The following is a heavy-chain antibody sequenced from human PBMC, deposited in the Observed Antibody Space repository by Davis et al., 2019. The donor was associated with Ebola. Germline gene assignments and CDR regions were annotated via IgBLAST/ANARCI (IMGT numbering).Heavy chain of an antibody. V-gene: IGHV4-39*01. D-gene: IGHD2-2*03. CDR3: ARLDIVVVPAAIDY. Sequence: MPGGLLRPSFTVPGGSISTSSYHWGWIRQPPGKGLEWLGSIDYSGSTYYNPSLKSRVTISVDTSKNQFSLKLSSVTAADTAVYYCARLDIVVVPAAIDYWGQGTLVTVSS. CDR1: GGSISTSSYH. CDR2: IDYSGST. J-gene: IGHJ4*02.